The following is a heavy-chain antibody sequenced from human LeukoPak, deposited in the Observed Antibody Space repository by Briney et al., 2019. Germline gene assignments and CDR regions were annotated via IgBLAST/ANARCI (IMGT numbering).Heavy chain of an antibody. D-gene: IGHD6-13*01. V-gene: IGHV3-9*01. J-gene: IGHJ4*02. CDR1: GFTFDDYA. CDR2: ISWNSGSI. CDR3: AKDLLYSSSCFDY. Sequence: PGGSLRLSCAASGFTFDDYAMHWVRQAPGKGLEWVSGISWNSGSIGYADSVKGRFTISRDNSKNTLYLQMNSLRAEGTAVYYCAKDLLYSSSCFDYWGQGTLVTVSS.